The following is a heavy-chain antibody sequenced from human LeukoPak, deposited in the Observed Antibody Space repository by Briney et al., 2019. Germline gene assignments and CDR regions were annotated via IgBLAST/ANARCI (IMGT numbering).Heavy chain of an antibody. Sequence: PSETLSLTCTVSGGSISGYYWSWNRQPPGKGLEWIGYIYYSGSTNYNPSLKSRVTISVDTSKNQFSLKLSSVTAADTAVYYCARHIAAGTPGFDHWGQGTLVTVSS. CDR2: IYYSGST. V-gene: IGHV4-59*08. CDR3: ARHIAAGTPGFDH. CDR1: GGSISGYY. J-gene: IGHJ4*02. D-gene: IGHD6-13*01.